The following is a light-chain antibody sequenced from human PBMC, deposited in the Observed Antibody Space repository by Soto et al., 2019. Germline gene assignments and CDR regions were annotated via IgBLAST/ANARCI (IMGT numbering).Light chain of an antibody. CDR2: EVN. V-gene: IGLV2-8*01. J-gene: IGLJ1*01. CDR3: SSYAGSSNV. Sequence: QSALTXPPSASGSPGQSVAISCTGTSSDVGGYNYVSWYQQHPGKAPKLMIYEVNKRPSGDPDRFSGSKSGNTASLTVSGLQAEDEADYYCSSYAGSSNVFGTGTKVTVL. CDR1: SSDVGGYNY.